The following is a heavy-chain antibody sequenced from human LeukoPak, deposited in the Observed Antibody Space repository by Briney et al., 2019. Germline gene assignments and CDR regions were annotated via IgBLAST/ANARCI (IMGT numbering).Heavy chain of an antibody. CDR1: GFTFDDYA. CDR3: AKDIYDSANAFDI. V-gene: IGHV3-9*01. J-gene: IGHJ3*02. D-gene: IGHD3-22*01. Sequence: GRSLRLSCAASGFTFDDYAMPWVRQAPGKGLEWVSGISWNSGSIGYADSVKGRFTISRDNAKNSLYLQMNSLRAEDTALYYCAKDIYDSANAFDIWGQGTMVTVSS. CDR2: ISWNSGSI.